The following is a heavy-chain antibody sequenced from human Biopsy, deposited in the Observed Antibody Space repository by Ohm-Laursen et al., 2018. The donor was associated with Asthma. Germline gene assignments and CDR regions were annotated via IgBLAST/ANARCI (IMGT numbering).Heavy chain of an antibody. D-gene: IGHD4-17*01. CDR3: ASDFPKDYVRYNFQF. V-gene: IGHV1-24*01. CDR2: HDHEEGGT. J-gene: IGHJ4*02. CDR1: GYILTDLS. Sequence: SVKVSCKIFGYILTDLSMHWVRQAPGQGLEWMGGHDHEEGGTVNARRFQGRVTMTEDTSTDTAYMELSSLSSDDTAVYYCASDFPKDYVRYNFQFWGQGTLVTVSS.